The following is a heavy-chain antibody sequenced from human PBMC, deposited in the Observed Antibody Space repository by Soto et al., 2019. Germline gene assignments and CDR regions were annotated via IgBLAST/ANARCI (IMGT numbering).Heavy chain of an antibody. CDR1: GFTVDGYA. CDR3: AKDMKWGGMTTIHYFDS. V-gene: IGHV3-9*01. CDR2: ISANGDNV. D-gene: IGHD4-17*01. J-gene: IGHJ4*02. Sequence: GGSLRLSCVASGFTVDGYAMHWVRQAPGKGLEWVSGISANGDNVDYADSVKGRFTVSRDNAKNSLFLQMNSLRPEDTALYYCAKDMKWGGMTTIHYFDSWGQGT.